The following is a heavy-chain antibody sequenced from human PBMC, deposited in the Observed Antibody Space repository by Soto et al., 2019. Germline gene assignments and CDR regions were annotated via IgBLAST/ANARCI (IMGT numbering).Heavy chain of an antibody. Sequence: QVQLVESGGGVVQPGRSLRLSCAASGFTFSSYGMQWVRQAPGKVLEWVAVISYDGSNNYYGDSVKGRFTISRDDSKKTLYLQMNSLRPEDTAVYHCARDGQWELLSWYFDYWGQGTLVTVSS. J-gene: IGHJ4*02. D-gene: IGHD1-26*01. CDR3: ARDGQWELLSWYFDY. CDR2: ISYDGSNN. V-gene: IGHV3-30*03. CDR1: GFTFSSYG.